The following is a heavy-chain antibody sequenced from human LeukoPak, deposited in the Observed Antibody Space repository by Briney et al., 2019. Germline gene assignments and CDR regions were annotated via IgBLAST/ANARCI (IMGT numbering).Heavy chain of an antibody. CDR1: GYTFTGYY. J-gene: IGHJ4*02. CDR2: INPNSGGT. Sequence: GASVKVSCKASGYTFTGYYMHWVRQAPGQGLEWMGRINPNSGGTNYAQKFQGRVTMTRDTSISTAYMELSRLRSDDTAVYYCASSRIVVAAADGYWGQGTLVSVSS. D-gene: IGHD3-22*01. CDR3: ASSRIVVAAADGY. V-gene: IGHV1-2*06.